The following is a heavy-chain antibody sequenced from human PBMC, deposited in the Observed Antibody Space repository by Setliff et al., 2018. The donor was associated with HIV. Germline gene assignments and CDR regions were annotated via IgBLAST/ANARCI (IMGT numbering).Heavy chain of an antibody. J-gene: IGHJ6*03. CDR1: GGSISSISSSNFY. Sequence: SESLSLTCTVSGGSISSISSSNFYWGWIRQPPGKGLEWIGNIYYSGDTYYNPSLKSRVTISVDTSNNQFSLKLSSVTAADTAVYYCARGMIVATITNFYYYMDVWGKGTTVTVSS. CDR3: ARGMIVATITNFYYYMDV. CDR2: IYYSGDT. D-gene: IGHD5-12*01. V-gene: IGHV4-39*07.